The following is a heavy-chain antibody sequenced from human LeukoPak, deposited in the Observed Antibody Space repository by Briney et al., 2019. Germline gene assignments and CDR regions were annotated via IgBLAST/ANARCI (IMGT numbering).Heavy chain of an antibody. J-gene: IGHJ5*01. CDR3: ARDDCSSISCYHNWFDS. V-gene: IGHV3-7*01. CDR1: GFTFSSYW. CDR2: IKQDGSEK. Sequence: TGGSLRLSCAASGFTFSSYWMSWVRQAPGKGLEWVANIKQDGSEKYYVDSVKGRFTISRDNAKNSLYLQMNSLRAEDTAVYYCARDDCSSISCYHNWFDSWGQGTLVTVSS. D-gene: IGHD2-2*01.